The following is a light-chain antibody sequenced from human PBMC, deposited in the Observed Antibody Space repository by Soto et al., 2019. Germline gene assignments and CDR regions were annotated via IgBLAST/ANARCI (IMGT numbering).Light chain of an antibody. CDR2: STS. Sequence: DAQMTQSPSSLSASVGDRVTITCRTTYTIGLSFNWYQQKPGKAPCLLIFSTSSLQSGVPSRFSGGGSGTAFTLTISDLQPEDSAVYFCQQSYNAPYTFGQGTKLEI. V-gene: IGKV1-39*01. CDR1: YTIGLS. CDR3: QQSYNAPYT. J-gene: IGKJ2*01.